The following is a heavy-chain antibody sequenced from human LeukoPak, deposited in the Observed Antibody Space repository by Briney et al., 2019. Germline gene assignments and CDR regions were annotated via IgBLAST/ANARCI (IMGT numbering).Heavy chain of an antibody. Sequence: GGSLRLSCAASGFTFSSYAMSWVRQAPGKGLEWVSAISGSGGSTYYADSVKGRFTISRDNSKNTLYPQMNSLRAEDTAVYYCAKDPYYGDYAWFDPWGQGTLVTVSS. CDR2: ISGSGGST. V-gene: IGHV3-23*01. J-gene: IGHJ5*02. CDR1: GFTFSSYA. CDR3: AKDPYYGDYAWFDP. D-gene: IGHD4-17*01.